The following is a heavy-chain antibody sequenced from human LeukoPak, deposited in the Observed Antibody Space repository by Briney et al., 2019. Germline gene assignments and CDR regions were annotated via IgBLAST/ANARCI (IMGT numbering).Heavy chain of an antibody. Sequence: GGSLRLSCAASGFTFSSYAMSWVRQAPGEGLEWVSAISGSGGSTYYADSVKGRFTISRDNSKNTLYLQMNSLRAEDTAVYYCAKGDCSGGSCYPNFDYWGQGTLVTVSS. V-gene: IGHV3-23*01. D-gene: IGHD2-15*01. CDR2: ISGSGGST. CDR3: AKGDCSGGSCYPNFDY. CDR1: GFTFSSYA. J-gene: IGHJ4*02.